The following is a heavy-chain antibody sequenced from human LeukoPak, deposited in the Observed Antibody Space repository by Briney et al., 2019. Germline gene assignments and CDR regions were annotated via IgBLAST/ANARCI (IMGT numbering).Heavy chain of an antibody. J-gene: IGHJ3*02. V-gene: IGHV3-23*01. CDR1: GFTFSSYA. D-gene: IGHD3-10*01. Sequence: GGSLRLSCAASGFTFSSYAMSWVRQAPGKGLEWVSGISNSGGGTYYADSVKGRFTISRDNSESTLYLQMNSLRADDAAVYYCAKGAGVEAFHIWGQGTMVTVSS. CDR3: AKGAGVEAFHI. CDR2: ISNSGGGT.